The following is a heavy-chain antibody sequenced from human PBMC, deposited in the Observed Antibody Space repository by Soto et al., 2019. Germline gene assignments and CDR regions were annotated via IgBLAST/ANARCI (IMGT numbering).Heavy chain of an antibody. CDR3: ARDTAMALYFDY. CDR1: GGSISSYY. J-gene: IGHJ4*02. Sequence: QVQLQESGPGLVKPSETLSLTCTVSGGSISSYYWSWIRQPPGKGPEWIGYIYYSGSTNYNPSLKSRVTISVDTSKNQFSLKLSSVTAADTAVYYCARDTAMALYFDYWGQGTLVTVSS. CDR2: IYYSGST. V-gene: IGHV4-59*01. D-gene: IGHD5-18*01.